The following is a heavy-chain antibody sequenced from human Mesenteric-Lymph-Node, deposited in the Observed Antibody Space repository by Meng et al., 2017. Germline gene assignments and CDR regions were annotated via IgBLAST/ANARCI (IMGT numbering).Heavy chain of an antibody. CDR1: VFTFSDYY. J-gene: IGHJ4*02. CDR3: ARVGMVRGVIIGYYFDY. D-gene: IGHD3-10*01. Sequence: VGLVESGGVFVKRGGSLLLSCASCVFTFSDYYMSLIRQAPGKGLEWVSYISSSGSTIYYADSVKGRFTISRDNAKNSLYLQMNSLRAEDTAVYYCARVGMVRGVIIGYYFDYWGQGTLVTVSS. CDR2: ISSSGSTI. V-gene: IGHV3-11*01.